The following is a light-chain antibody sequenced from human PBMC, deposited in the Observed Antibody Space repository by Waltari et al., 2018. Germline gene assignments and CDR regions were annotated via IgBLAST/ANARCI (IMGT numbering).Light chain of an antibody. CDR1: SSDVGAYNY. CDR3: ISYTTSDTMI. CDR2: DVS. V-gene: IGLV2-14*03. Sequence: QSALTPPASVSGSPGQSITISCTGTSSDVGAYNYVHWYQQHPGKVPKLIIYDVSHRPSGVSIRFSGSKSDNTASLTISGLQAEDEADYYCISYTTSDTMIFGGGTKLTVL. J-gene: IGLJ2*01.